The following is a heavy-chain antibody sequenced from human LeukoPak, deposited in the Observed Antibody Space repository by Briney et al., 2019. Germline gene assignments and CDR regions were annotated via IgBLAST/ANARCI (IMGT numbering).Heavy chain of an antibody. CDR3: ARGARLGAARPQYFDY. Sequence: SETLSLTCTVSGASITSYYWSWIRQPLKGLEWIGYYSGSTSYNPSLKSRVTISVDTSKNQFSLKLTSVTAADTAVYYCARGARLGAARPQYFDYWGQGILVTVSS. D-gene: IGHD1-26*01. J-gene: IGHJ4*02. V-gene: IGHV4-59*01. CDR1: GASITSYY. CDR2: YSGST.